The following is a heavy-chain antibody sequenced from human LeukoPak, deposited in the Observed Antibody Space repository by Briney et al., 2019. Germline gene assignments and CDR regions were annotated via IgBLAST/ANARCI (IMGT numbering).Heavy chain of an antibody. CDR3: AFRLVLRYFDPTRGEDY. V-gene: IGHV3-7*01. D-gene: IGHD3-9*01. CDR1: GFPFCSYW. CDR2: IKQDGSGK. J-gene: IGHJ4*02. Sequence: QAGGSLRLSCAASGFPFCSYWMSWVRQAPGKWLEWVANIKQDGSGKCYVDSVKGQFTISRDNAKNSLYLQMTSLRAEDTAVYYCAFRLVLRYFDPTRGEDYWGQGTLVTVSS.